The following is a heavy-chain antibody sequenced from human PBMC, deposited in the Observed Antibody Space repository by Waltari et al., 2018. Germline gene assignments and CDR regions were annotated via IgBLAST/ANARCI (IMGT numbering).Heavy chain of an antibody. D-gene: IGHD3-3*01. CDR2: LTHSGST. V-gene: IGHV4-34*01. Sequence: QVQPQACGAGLLKPSETLSRTGALHGVSLRGYHRSWIRQSPGTGLEWMRELTHSGSTNYNASHKRRVNISVDTSQNQFSLKLSSVTAADAAVYYCARGRKLYYDFWSGYSPVYYFDYWGQGTLVTVSS. J-gene: IGHJ4*02. CDR1: GVSLRGYH. CDR3: ARGRKLYYDFWSGYSPVYYFDY.